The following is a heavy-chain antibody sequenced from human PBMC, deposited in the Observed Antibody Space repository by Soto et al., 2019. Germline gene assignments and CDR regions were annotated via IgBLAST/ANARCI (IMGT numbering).Heavy chain of an antibody. CDR3: ARLSLSSGCIDY. Sequence: SETLSLTCAVYGVSFSGYYWSWIRQPPGKGLEWIGEINHSGSTNYNPSLKSRVTISVDTSKNQFSLKLSSVTAADTAVYYCARLSLSSGCIDYWGQGTLVTVSS. CDR2: INHSGST. V-gene: IGHV4-34*01. J-gene: IGHJ4*02. D-gene: IGHD6-19*01. CDR1: GVSFSGYY.